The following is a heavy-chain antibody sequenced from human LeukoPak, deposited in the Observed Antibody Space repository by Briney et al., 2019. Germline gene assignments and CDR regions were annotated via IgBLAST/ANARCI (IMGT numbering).Heavy chain of an antibody. J-gene: IGHJ4*02. D-gene: IGHD3-3*01. CDR3: ARVFSGSGSTGAFDF. CDR1: GFTFSSHA. V-gene: IGHV3-33*03. CDR2: IWSDGSGK. Sequence: PGGSLRLSCAASGFTFSSHAMHWVRQAPGKGLEWVSVIWSDGSGKKYAESVKGRFTISRDNSKSTLYLLMDSLRAEDTAVYFCARVFSGSGSTGAFDFWGQGTLVTVSS.